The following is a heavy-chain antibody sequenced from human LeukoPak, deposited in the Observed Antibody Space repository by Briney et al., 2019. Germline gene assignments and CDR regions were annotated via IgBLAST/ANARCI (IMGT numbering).Heavy chain of an antibody. CDR1: GGSISSYY. J-gene: IGHJ4*02. V-gene: IGHV4-4*07. CDR3: ARESTVTRAIDY. CDR2: IYTSGST. Sequence: SETLSLTCTVAGGSISSYYWSWIRQPAGKGLEWIGRIYTSGSTNYNPSLKSRVTMSVDTSKNQFSLKLSSVTAADTAVYYCARESTVTRAIDYWGQGTLVTVSS. D-gene: IGHD4-17*01.